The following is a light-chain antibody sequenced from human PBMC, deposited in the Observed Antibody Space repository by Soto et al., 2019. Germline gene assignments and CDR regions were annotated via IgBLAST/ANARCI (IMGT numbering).Light chain of an antibody. V-gene: IGLV2-8*01. Sequence: QSALTQPPSASGSPGQSVTISCAGTSSDIGSYNFVSWYQQHPGKAPKLLIYEVNKPPSGVPDRFSASTSGNTASLTVSGLQAEDAADYYCSSYAGNNKLIFGGGTKLTVL. J-gene: IGLJ2*01. CDR2: EVN. CDR3: SSYAGNNKLI. CDR1: SSDIGSYNF.